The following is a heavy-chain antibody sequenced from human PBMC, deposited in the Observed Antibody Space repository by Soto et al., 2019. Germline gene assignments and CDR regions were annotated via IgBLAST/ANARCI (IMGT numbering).Heavy chain of an antibody. D-gene: IGHD1-1*01. CDR3: APHATTPSYNWFDP. Sequence: SGPTLVNPTQTLTLTCTFSGFSLTTSGVGVGWIRQPPGKALEWLALIYWNDDKRYSPSLRGRLTITKDTSKNQVVLAMTNMDPVDTAAYYFAPHATTPSYNWFDPWGLGTLVTVSS. CDR1: GFSLTTSGVG. V-gene: IGHV2-5*01. J-gene: IGHJ5*02. CDR2: IYWNDDK.